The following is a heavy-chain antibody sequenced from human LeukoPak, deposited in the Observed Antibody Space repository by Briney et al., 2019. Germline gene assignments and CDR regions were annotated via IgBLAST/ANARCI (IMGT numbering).Heavy chain of an antibody. CDR1: GYTFTSYG. CDR2: ISAYNGNT. J-gene: IGHJ3*02. CDR3: ARSTSQFENAMPWLRVPGAFDI. V-gene: IGHV1-18*01. Sequence: ASVKVSCKAPGYTFTSYGMSWVRQAPGQGLEWMGWISAYNGNTNYAQKLQGRVTMTTDTSTSTAYMELRSLRSDDTAVYYCARSTSQFENAMPWLRVPGAFDIWGQGTMVTVSS. D-gene: IGHD5-12*01.